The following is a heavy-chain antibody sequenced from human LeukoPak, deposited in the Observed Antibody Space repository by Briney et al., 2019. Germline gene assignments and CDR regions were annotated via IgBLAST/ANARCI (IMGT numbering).Heavy chain of an antibody. J-gene: IGHJ3*02. CDR3: ARDPNGDYIGAFEI. D-gene: IGHD4-17*01. V-gene: IGHV3-23*01. CDR1: GFTFSSYA. Sequence: GGSLRLSCAASGFTFSSYAMMWLRQAPGRGLEWVSAIRGAGGTTFYADSVKGRFTVSRDNSKNTLYLQMSSLGAEDTAVYYCARDPNGDYIGAFEIWGQGTMVTVSS. CDR2: IRGAGGTT.